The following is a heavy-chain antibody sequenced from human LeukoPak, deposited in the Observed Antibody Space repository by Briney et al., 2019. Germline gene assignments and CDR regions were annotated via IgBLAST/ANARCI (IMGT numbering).Heavy chain of an antibody. CDR1: GGSISSSNW. CDR2: IYHSGST. CDR3: ARDLAYVRGGPNWFDP. D-gene: IGHD3-16*01. J-gene: IGHJ5*02. Sequence: PSETLSLTCAVSGGSISSSNWWSWVRQPPGKGLEWIGEIYHSGSTNYNPSLKSRVTISVDKSKNQFSLKLSSVTAADTAVYYCARDLAYVRGGPNWFDPWGQGTLVTVSS. V-gene: IGHV4-4*02.